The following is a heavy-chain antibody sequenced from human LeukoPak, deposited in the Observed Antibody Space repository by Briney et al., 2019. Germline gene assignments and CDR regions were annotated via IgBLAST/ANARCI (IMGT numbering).Heavy chain of an antibody. D-gene: IGHD3-10*01. V-gene: IGHV3-33*01. CDR3: ARGAYYYGSGTWGYYFDY. CDR2: IWYDGSNK. J-gene: IGHJ4*02. Sequence: PGGSLRLSCAASGFTFSSYGMHWVRQAPGKGLEWVAVIWYDGSNKYYADSVKGRFTISRDNSKNTLYLQMNSLRAEDTAVYYCARGAYYYGSGTWGYYFDYWGQGTLVTVSS. CDR1: GFTFSSYG.